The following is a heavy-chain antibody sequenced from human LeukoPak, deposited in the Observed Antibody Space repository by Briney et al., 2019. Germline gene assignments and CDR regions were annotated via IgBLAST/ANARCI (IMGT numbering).Heavy chain of an antibody. J-gene: IGHJ4*02. CDR3: ARGGIGWSFDY. V-gene: IGHV1-2*02. Sequence: AQKFQGRVTMTRDTSISTAYMELSGLRSDDTAVYYCARGGIGWSFDYWGQGTLVTVSS. D-gene: IGHD6-19*01.